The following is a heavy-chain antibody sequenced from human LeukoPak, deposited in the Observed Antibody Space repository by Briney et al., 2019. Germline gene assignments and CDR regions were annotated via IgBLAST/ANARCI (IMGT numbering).Heavy chain of an antibody. V-gene: IGHV3-30*04. D-gene: IGHD6-19*01. CDR3: ARSAGSGWYEETDY. CDR1: GFTFSSYA. CDR2: ISYDGSNK. Sequence: GGSLRLSCAASGFTFSSYAMHWVRQAPGKGLEWVAVISYDGSNKYYADSVKGRFTISRDNSKNTLYLQMNSLRAEDTAVYYCARSAGSGWYEETDYWGQGTLVTVSS. J-gene: IGHJ4*02.